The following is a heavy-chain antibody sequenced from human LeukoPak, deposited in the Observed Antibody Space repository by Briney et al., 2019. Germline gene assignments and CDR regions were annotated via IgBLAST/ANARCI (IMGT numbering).Heavy chain of an antibody. D-gene: IGHD2-21*01. V-gene: IGHV3-30*02. CDR2: IRYDGSNK. CDR3: AKYFVVDGTANAFDV. CDR1: GFTFSSYG. Sequence: GGSLRLSCAASGFTFSSYGMHWVRQAPGKGLEWVAFIRYDGSNKYYADSVKGRFTISRDNSKNTLYLQMNSLRAEDTAVYYCAKYFVVDGTANAFDVWGQGTLVTVSS. J-gene: IGHJ3*01.